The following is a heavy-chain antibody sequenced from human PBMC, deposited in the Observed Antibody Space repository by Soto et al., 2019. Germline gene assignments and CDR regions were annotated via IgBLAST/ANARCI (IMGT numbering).Heavy chain of an antibody. Sequence: KASETLSLTCAVYGGSFSGYYWSWIRQPPGKGLEWIGEINHSGSTNYNPSLKSRVTISVDTSKNQFSLKLSSVTAADTAVYYCARFRRSGSWSKNWFDPWGQGTLVTVSS. CDR1: GGSFSGYY. V-gene: IGHV4-34*01. CDR2: INHSGST. J-gene: IGHJ5*02. D-gene: IGHD6-13*01. CDR3: ARFRRSGSWSKNWFDP.